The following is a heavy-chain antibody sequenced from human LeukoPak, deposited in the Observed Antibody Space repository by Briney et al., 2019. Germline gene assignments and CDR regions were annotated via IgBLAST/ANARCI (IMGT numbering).Heavy chain of an antibody. CDR1: GFTVSSNY. V-gene: IGHV3-66*01. D-gene: IGHD6-13*01. Sequence: PGGSLRLSCAASGFTVSSNYMSWVRQAPGKGLEWVSVIYSGGSTYYADSVKGRFTISRDNSKNTLYLQMNSLRAEDTAVYYCARDSGQYSSSWYESAFDIWGQGTMVTVSS. CDR2: IYSGGST. CDR3: ARDSGQYSSSWYESAFDI. J-gene: IGHJ3*02.